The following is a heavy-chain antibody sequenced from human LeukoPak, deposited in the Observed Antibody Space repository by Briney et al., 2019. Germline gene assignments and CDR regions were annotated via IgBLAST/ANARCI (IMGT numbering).Heavy chain of an antibody. CDR1: GGTFSSYA. CDR2: IIPIFGTA. Sequence: SVKVSCKASGGTFSSYAISWVRQAPGQGLEWMGGIIPIFGTANYAQKFQGRVTITTDESTSTAYMELSSLRSEDTAVYYCTREGVYSPDPSSYHRLPFDIWGKGTVVIVSS. J-gene: IGHJ3*02. D-gene: IGHD3-16*02. CDR3: TREGVYSPDPSSYHRLPFDI. V-gene: IGHV1-69*05.